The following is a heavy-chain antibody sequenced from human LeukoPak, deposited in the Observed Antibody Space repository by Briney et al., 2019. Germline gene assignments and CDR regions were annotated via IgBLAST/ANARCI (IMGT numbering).Heavy chain of an antibody. D-gene: IGHD2-2*01. J-gene: IGHJ3*02. CDR1: GYSFTTYW. CDR2: IYPGDSEI. V-gene: IGHV5-51*01. CDR3: ARSIVVDGAFGI. Sequence: GESLKISCKGSGYSFTTYWIGWVRQMPGKGLEWMGIIYPGDSEIRYSPSFQGQVTISADKSINTAYLQWSTLKASDTAMYYCARSIVVDGAFGIWGQGTMVTVS.